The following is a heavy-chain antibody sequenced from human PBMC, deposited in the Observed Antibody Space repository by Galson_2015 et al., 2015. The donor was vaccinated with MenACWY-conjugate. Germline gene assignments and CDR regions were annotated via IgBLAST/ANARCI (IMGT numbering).Heavy chain of an antibody. D-gene: IGHD3-3*01. Sequence: QSGAEVKKPGESLKISCKASGYSFTDYWIGWVRQMPGKGLEWMGIFNPLNSDTRYSPSFQGQVTISVDKSVSTACLQWTSLKASDTAMYYCGRHWGGAPLLEWHDDAFDLWGQGTFVTVSS. CDR3: GRHWGGAPLLEWHDDAFDL. CDR1: GYSFTDYW. J-gene: IGHJ3*01. CDR2: FNPLNSDT. V-gene: IGHV5-51*01.